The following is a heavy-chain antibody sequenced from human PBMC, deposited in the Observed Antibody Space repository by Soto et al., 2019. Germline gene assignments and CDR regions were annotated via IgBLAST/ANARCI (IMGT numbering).Heavy chain of an antibody. CDR2: ISYSGST. V-gene: IGHV4-59*01. D-gene: IGHD4-17*01. CDR3: ARDAMTTVIPYPYSSAMDV. CDR1: GGSISTYY. Sequence: QVQLQESGPGLVKPSETLSLTCTVSGGSISTYYWSWIRQPPGKGLEWIGYISYSGSTNYNPPLXSRVPTSLDTPXTXFXXEVNSVTAADTAVYDRARDAMTTVIPYPYSSAMDVWGQGTPVTVSS. J-gene: IGHJ6*02.